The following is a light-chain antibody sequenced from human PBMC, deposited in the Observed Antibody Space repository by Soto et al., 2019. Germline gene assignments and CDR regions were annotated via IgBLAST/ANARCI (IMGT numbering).Light chain of an antibody. CDR3: QAWDSSNAHVV. V-gene: IGLV3-1*01. J-gene: IGLJ2*01. Sequence: SYELPQPPSVSVSPGQTASITCSGDKLGDKYAYGYQQTPGQSTVLVIYQDTKLPSWIPDRLSGSNSGNTATLNISGTQALDWADYCCQAWDSSNAHVVVSGGTEVTVL. CDR1: KLGDKY. CDR2: QDT.